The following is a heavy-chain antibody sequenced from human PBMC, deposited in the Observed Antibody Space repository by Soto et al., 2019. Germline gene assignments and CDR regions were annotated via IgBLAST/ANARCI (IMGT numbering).Heavy chain of an antibody. D-gene: IGHD2-21*02. V-gene: IGHV4-59*01. J-gene: IGHJ3*02. CDR3: ARLQYTVVTPIDM. CDR2: IHNSGNT. Sequence: QVQLQESGPGLVKPSETLSLTCTVPSGSIRTSYWTWIRQFPGKRLEWIAHIHNSGNTNSNPSLKSRVTISMDTAKNKISLRLTSVTAAVTAMYYCARLQYTVVTPIDMWGQGTMVTVSS. CDR1: SGSIRTSY.